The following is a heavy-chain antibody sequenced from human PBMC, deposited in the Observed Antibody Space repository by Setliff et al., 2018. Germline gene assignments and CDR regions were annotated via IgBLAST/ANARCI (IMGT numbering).Heavy chain of an antibody. V-gene: IGHV4-34*01. CDR2: INHSGST. CDR3: GRVDFTMIQGVVGH. D-gene: IGHD3-10*01. CDR1: GASFSDYY. Sequence: ASETLSLTCTVYGASFSDYYWGWIRQPPGKGLEWIAEINHSGSTNYNPSLKSRVTISVDTSKNQFSLKLASVTAADTAVYYCGRVDFTMIQGVVGHWGQGTLVTVSS. J-gene: IGHJ1*01.